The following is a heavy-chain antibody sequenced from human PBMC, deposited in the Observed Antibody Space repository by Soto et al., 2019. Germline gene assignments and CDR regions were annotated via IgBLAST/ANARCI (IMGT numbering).Heavy chain of an antibody. CDR1: GGSISSSSYY. V-gene: IGHV4-39*01. Sequence: PSETLSLTCTVSGGSISSSSYYWGWIRQPPGKGLEWIGSIYYSGSTYYNPSLKSRVTISVDTSKNQFSLKLSSVTAADTAVYYCARPIAAPRGYYGMDVWGQGTTVTVS. J-gene: IGHJ6*02. D-gene: IGHD6-13*01. CDR2: IYYSGST. CDR3: ARPIAAPRGYYGMDV.